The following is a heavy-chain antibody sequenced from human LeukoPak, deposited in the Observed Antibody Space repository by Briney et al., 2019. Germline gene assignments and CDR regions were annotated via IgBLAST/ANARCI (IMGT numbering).Heavy chain of an antibody. CDR1: GDSISSYY. D-gene: IGHD5-18*01. CDR3: ARLRGNNYKGAFDI. Sequence: SETLSLTCSVSGDSISSYYWSWIRQPPGKGLEWIGCIYYSGNTNYNPSLKSRVIISVDTSKNQFSLKLSSVTAADTAVYFCARLRGNNYKGAFDIWGQGTMVTVSS. J-gene: IGHJ3*02. CDR2: IYYSGNT. V-gene: IGHV4-59*08.